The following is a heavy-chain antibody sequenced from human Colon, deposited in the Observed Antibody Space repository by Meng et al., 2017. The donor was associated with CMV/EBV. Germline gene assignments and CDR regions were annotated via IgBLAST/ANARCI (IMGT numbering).Heavy chain of an antibody. Sequence: CTFSGGPIRSGDYYWSWIRQPPGTGLEWIGYIYYNGSPYYNPSLKSRVTISVDTSKNQFSLRLSSVTAADTAVYYCARDLGGLGNLGYWGQGTLVTVSS. CDR1: GGPIRSGDYY. V-gene: IGHV4-30-4*08. J-gene: IGHJ4*02. CDR2: IYYNGSP. D-gene: IGHD7-27*01. CDR3: ARDLGGLGNLGY.